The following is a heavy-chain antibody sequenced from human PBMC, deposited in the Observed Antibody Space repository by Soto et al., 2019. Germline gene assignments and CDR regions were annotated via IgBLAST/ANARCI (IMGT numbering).Heavy chain of an antibody. CDR3: ARGAGYYYYYGMDV. V-gene: IGHV4-59*01. CDR1: GGSISSYY. D-gene: IGHD6-13*01. CDR2: IYYSGST. Sequence: PSETLSLTCTVSGGSISSYYWSWIRQPPGKGLEWIGYIYYSGSTNYNPSLKSRVTISVDTSKNQFSLKLSSVTAAGTAVYYCARGAGYYYYYGMDVWGQGTTVTVS. J-gene: IGHJ6*02.